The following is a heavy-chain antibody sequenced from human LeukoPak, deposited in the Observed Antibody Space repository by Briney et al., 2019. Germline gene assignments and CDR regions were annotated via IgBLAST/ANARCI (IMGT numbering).Heavy chain of an antibody. Sequence: SGTLSLTCTVSGGSISSYYWNWIRQPPGKGLEGIGYIYSSGSTNYNPSLKSRVAISVDTSGHQFSLKLSSVTTADTAVYYCARGYGYYFESWGQGTLCTVSS. V-gene: IGHV4-59*03. D-gene: IGHD5-18*01. CDR1: GGSISSYY. CDR2: IYSSGST. CDR3: ARGYGYYFES. J-gene: IGHJ4*02.